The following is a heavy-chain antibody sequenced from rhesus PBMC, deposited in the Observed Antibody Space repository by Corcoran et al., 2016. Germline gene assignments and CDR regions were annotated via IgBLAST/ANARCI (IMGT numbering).Heavy chain of an antibody. J-gene: IGHJ4*01. D-gene: IGHD6-25*01. CDR2: SYGRSGSN. V-gene: IGHV4-76*01. CDR1: GGSISGGSG. Sequence: QVQLQESGPGVVKPSETLSLTCAVSGGSISGGSGWSWICQPPGKGLEGIGYSYGRSGSNNYTPSLKNRGTISKDASKTQFSLKLSAVTAADTAVYYCARDSQSGSFDSWGQGVLVTVSS. CDR3: ARDSQSGSFDS.